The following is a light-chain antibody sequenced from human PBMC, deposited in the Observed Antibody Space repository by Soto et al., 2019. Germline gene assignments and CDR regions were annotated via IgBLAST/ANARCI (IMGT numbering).Light chain of an antibody. V-gene: IGKV1-9*01. Sequence: DIPLTQSPIFLSASVGDRVTISCRASQGIINYLAWYQQKPGKAPNLLIFGASTLQSGVPSRFSGSGSGTEFTLTISSLQPEDFATYYCQQLNSHPRTFGQGTKLEIK. CDR2: GAS. CDR1: QGIINY. CDR3: QQLNSHPRT. J-gene: IGKJ2*01.